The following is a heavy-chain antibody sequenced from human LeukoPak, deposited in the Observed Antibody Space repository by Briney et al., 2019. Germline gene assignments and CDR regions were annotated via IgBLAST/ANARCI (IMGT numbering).Heavy chain of an antibody. CDR2: IYYSGST. D-gene: IGHD2-8*01. Sequence: SETLSLTCTVSGGSISIIRYYWGWIRQPPGKGLEWIGSIYYSGSTYYNPSLKSRVTISVDTSTNQFSLKLRSVTAADTAVFYCARGFGGWHAFDIWGQGTMVTVSS. CDR1: GGSISIIRYY. CDR3: ARGFGGWHAFDI. J-gene: IGHJ3*02. V-gene: IGHV4-39*07.